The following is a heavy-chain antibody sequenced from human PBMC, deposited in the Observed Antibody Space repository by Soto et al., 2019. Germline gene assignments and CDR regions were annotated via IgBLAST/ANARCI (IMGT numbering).Heavy chain of an antibody. CDR3: ARDYYYDSSGSENWFDP. CDR2: ISAYNGNT. Sequence: ASVKVSCKASGYTFTSYATHWVRQAPGQRLEWMGWISAYNGNTKYAQKLQGRVTMTTDTSASTAYMELRSLRSDDTAVYYCARDYYYDSSGSENWFDPWGQGTLVTVSS. J-gene: IGHJ5*02. CDR1: GYTFTSYA. D-gene: IGHD3-22*01. V-gene: IGHV1-3*01.